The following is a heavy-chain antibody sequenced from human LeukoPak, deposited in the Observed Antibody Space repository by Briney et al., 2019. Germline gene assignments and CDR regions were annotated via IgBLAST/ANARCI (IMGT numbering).Heavy chain of an antibody. Sequence: GGSLRLSCAVSGFTFSSYWMSWVGQAPGKGLEWVANIKQDGSEKYYVDSVKGRFTISRDNAKNSLYLQMNSLRAEDTAVYYCASKAEYYGSGSYYNYWGQGTLVTVSS. V-gene: IGHV3-7*01. CDR3: ASKAEYYGSGSYYNY. CDR2: IKQDGSEK. J-gene: IGHJ4*02. CDR1: GFTFSSYW. D-gene: IGHD3-10*01.